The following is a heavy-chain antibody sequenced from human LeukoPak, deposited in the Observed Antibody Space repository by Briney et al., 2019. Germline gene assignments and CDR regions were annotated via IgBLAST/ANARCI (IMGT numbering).Heavy chain of an antibody. CDR2: IYISGST. CDR1: GGSISSYS. V-gene: IGHV4-4*07. CDR3: ARDRGTWNDDGFDY. J-gene: IGHJ4*02. Sequence: SETLSLTCTVSGGSISSYSWSWIRQPPGKGLEWIGRIYISGSTNYNPSLKSRVTMSVDTSKNQFSLKLSSVTAADTAVYYCARDRGTWNDDGFDYWGQGTLVTVSS. D-gene: IGHD1-1*01.